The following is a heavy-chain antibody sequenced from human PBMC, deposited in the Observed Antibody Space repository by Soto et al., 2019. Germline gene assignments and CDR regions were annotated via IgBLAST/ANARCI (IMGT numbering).Heavy chain of an antibody. CDR1: GGTFSNYA. J-gene: IGHJ6*02. V-gene: IGHV1-69*01. Sequence: QVQLVQSGAEVRKPGSSVTVSCKVSGGTFSNYAISWVRQAPGQGLEWMGGIIPIVGTGSYAQKFQGRVTITADELTTTAYMELSSLRFEDTAVYYCARVVILVPTASTHYYYHMDVWGPGTTVTVSS. CDR3: ARVVILVPTASTHYYYHMDV. D-gene: IGHD2-2*01. CDR2: IIPIVGTG.